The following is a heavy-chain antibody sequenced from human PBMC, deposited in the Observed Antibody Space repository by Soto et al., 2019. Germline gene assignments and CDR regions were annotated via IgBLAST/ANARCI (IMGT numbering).Heavy chain of an antibody. CDR1: GDSLTRNY. CDR2: IHNGRST. CDR3: ARTLSGGFDY. Sequence: QVQLQESGPGLVKPSETLSLTCTVSGDSLTRNYWSWIRQPPGKGLVWLAYIHNGRSTNYNPSHRSRVSISLDTSKSQFSLNLNSVTAADTAVYYCARTLSGGFDYWGQGTLVTVSS. J-gene: IGHJ4*02. V-gene: IGHV4-59*01.